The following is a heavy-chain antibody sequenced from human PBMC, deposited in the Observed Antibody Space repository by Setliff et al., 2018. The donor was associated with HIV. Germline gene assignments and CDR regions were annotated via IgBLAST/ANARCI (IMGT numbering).Heavy chain of an antibody. CDR3: ARDLDPYFAMAV. J-gene: IGHJ6*02. CDR1: GFTFSSYG. Sequence: LRLSCAASGFTFSSYGMHWVRQAPGKGLEWVAVIWYDGSNKYYADSVKGRFTISRDNSKNTLYLQMTRLSAEDTAVYYCARDLDPYFAMAVWGQGTTVTVSS. V-gene: IGHV3-33*01. CDR2: IWYDGSNK.